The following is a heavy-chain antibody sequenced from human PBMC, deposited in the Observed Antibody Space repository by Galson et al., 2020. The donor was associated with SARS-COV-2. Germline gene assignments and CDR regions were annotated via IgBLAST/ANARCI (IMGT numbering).Heavy chain of an antibody. CDR3: AKEDRALIAARPEVYYYYYGMDV. J-gene: IGHJ6*02. Sequence: GGSLRLSWAASGFTFSSYGMHWVRQAPGKGLEWVAVIWYDGSNKYYADSEKGRFTISRDNSKNTLYLQMNSLRAEDTAVYYCAKEDRALIAARPEVYYYYYGMDVWGQGTTVTVSS. CDR1: GFTFSSYG. V-gene: IGHV3-33*06. D-gene: IGHD6-6*01. CDR2: IWYDGSNK.